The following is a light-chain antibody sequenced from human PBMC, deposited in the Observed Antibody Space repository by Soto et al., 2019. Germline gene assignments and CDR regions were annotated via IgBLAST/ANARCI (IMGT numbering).Light chain of an antibody. CDR3: QQYRSWPRT. Sequence: DIVMTQSPDSLAVSLGERATINCKSSQSVLYSSNNKNYLTWYQQKPGQPPKLLIYWASTRESGVPDRFSGSGSGTDFTLTISSLQAEDVAVYYCQQYRSWPRTFGQGSKVEI. V-gene: IGKV4-1*01. CDR1: QSVLYSSNNKNY. CDR2: WAS. J-gene: IGKJ1*01.